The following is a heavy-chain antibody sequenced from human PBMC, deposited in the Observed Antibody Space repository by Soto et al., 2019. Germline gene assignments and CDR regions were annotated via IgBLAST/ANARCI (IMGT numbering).Heavy chain of an antibody. Sequence: GGSLRLSCAVSGFSVSNTYMSWVRQAPGKGLEWISVIYRGRATFYADSVKGRFTISRDDSRNTVYLQMNSLTTEDTAVYFCARDRSDSSRADSFDIWGQGTMVTVSS. J-gene: IGHJ3*02. CDR2: IYRGRAT. D-gene: IGHD6-25*01. CDR1: GFSVSNTY. V-gene: IGHV3-53*01. CDR3: ARDRSDSSRADSFDI.